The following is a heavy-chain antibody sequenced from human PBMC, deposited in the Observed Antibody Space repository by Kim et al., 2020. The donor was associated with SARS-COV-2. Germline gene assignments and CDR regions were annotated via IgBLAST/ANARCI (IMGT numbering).Heavy chain of an antibody. CDR1: GFPFETYS. D-gene: IGHD5-12*01. CDR3: TRDREDGYNEGFDH. V-gene: IGHV3-21*06. J-gene: IGHJ4*02. CDR2: ISSGSDDI. Sequence: GGSLRLSCAATGFPFETYSMNWVRQAPGKGLEWVATISSGSDDIYHADSVKGRFTISRENGRNSLYLQMNSLRVEDTALYYCTRDREDGYNEGFDHWGQGALVTVSS.